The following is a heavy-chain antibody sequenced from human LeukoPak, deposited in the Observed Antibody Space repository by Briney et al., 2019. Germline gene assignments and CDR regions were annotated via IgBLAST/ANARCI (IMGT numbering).Heavy chain of an antibody. CDR3: ARDSFYGSDY. CDR2: IYYSGST. V-gene: IGHV4-61*01. CDR1: GGSVSSGSYY. D-gene: IGHD2/OR15-2a*01. Sequence: SETLSLTCTVSGGSVSSGSYYWSWIRQPPGKGLEWIGYIYYSGSTNYNPSLKSRVTISVDTSKNQFSLKPSSVTAADTAVYYCARDSFYGSDYWGQGTLVTVSS. J-gene: IGHJ4*02.